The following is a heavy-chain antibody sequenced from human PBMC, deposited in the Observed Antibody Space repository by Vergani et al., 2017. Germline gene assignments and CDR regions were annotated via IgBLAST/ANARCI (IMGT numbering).Heavy chain of an antibody. D-gene: IGHD4-17*01. CDR1: GFTFSSYA. CDR3: AKDGRENRDYGYFDY. Sequence: EVQLLESGGGLVQPGGSLRLSCAASGFTFSSYAMSWVRQAPGKGLEWVSAISGSGGSTYYADSVKGRFTISRDTSKKTLSLQMRSLRADDTAVYYCAKDGRENRDYGYFDYWGQGTLVTVSS. V-gene: IGHV3-23*01. CDR2: ISGSGGST. J-gene: IGHJ4*02.